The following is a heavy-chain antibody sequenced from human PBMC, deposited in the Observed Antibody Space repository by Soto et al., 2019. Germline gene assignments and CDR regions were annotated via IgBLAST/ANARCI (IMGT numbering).Heavy chain of an antibody. CDR2: IYWNDDN. CDR3: AHSPDYVWGSKRYGWSS. Sequence: QITLKESGPTLVNPTQTLTLTCTFSGFSLSTSGVGVGWFRQPPGKALEWLALIYWNDDNHDSPSLKSRLTITKDTSKNQVVLTMTNMYPVDTATYYWAHSPDYVWGSKRYGWSSWGQGTLVTVSS. CDR1: GFSLSTSGVG. V-gene: IGHV2-5*01. D-gene: IGHD3-16*02. J-gene: IGHJ5*02.